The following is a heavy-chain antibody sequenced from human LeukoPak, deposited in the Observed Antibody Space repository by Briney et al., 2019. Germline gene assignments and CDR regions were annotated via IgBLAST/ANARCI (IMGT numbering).Heavy chain of an antibody. CDR2: NSHSGST. J-gene: IGHJ4*02. CDR1: GYSISSGYY. CDR3: ARRYFPRYFDY. D-gene: IGHD3-9*01. Sequence: PSETLSLTCAVSGYSISSGYYWGWIRQPPGQGLEWIGSNSHSGSTYYNPSLTSRVTISVDTSKNQFSLKLSSVTASDTAVYYCARRYFPRYFDYWGQGTLVTVSS. V-gene: IGHV4-38-2*01.